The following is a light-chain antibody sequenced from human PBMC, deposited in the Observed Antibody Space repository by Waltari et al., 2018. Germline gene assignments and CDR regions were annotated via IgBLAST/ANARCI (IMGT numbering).Light chain of an antibody. CDR3: QQYNNWPPRYT. V-gene: IGKV3-15*01. J-gene: IGKJ2*01. Sequence: EIVMTQSPATLSVSPGARATPSGRASQSLISTLAWYQQKPGQAPRLLSYGASTRATGIPARFSGSGSGTEFTLTISSLQSEDFAVYYCQQYNNWPPRYTFGQGTKLEIK. CDR1: QSLIST. CDR2: GAS.